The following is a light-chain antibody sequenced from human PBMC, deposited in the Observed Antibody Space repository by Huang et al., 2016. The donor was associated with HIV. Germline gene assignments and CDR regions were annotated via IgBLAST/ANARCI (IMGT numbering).Light chain of an antibody. CDR3: RQYNNWPPLLT. CDR2: GAS. V-gene: IGKV3-15*01. J-gene: IGKJ4*01. CDR1: QSINNN. Sequence: EIVLTQSPATLSLSPGERAALSCRATQSINNNFAWYQQKPGQSPRLLIYGASTRATGIPARFRGSGSGTEFTLTISSLQSEDFAVYYCRQYNNWPPLLTFGGGTKVEIK.